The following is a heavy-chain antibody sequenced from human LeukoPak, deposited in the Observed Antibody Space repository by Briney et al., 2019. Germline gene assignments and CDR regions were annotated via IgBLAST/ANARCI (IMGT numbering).Heavy chain of an antibody. D-gene: IGHD3-10*01. Sequence: PGGSLRLSCAASGFTFSSYAMHWVRQAPGKGLEWVAVISYDGSNKYYADSVKGRFTISRDNSKNTLYLQMNSLRAEDTAVYYCARDDSPRGYYYYYYMDVWGKGTTVTVSS. V-gene: IGHV3-30*04. J-gene: IGHJ6*03. CDR3: ARDDSPRGYYYYYYMDV. CDR1: GFTFSSYA. CDR2: ISYDGSNK.